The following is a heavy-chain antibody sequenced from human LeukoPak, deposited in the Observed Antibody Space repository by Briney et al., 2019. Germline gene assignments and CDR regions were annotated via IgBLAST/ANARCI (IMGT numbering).Heavy chain of an antibody. J-gene: IGHJ1*01. CDR1: GYTFTGYY. CDR3: ARGSFSADAPLVLDYFHH. Sequence: ASVKVSSTASGYTFTGYYIHRVRQAPGQGLEWMGWINPNSGGTNYAQKFQGRVTMTRDTSISTAYMELSRLRADDTAVYYCARGSFSADAPLVLDYFHHWGQGTLVTDSS. V-gene: IGHV1-2*02. CDR2: INPNSGGT. D-gene: IGHD5-18*01.